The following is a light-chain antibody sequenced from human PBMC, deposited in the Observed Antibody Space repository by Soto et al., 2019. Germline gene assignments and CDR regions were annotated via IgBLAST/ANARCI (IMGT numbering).Light chain of an antibody. V-gene: IGKV3-20*01. CDR2: GAS. Sequence: EIVLTQSPGTLSLSPGDKATPSCRASQRVSSNFLAWYQQKPAQAPRLLIYGASIRATGIPDRFSGSGSGTDFTLTIRRLEPEDFAMYFCHQYGSSPRTFGQGTKVEIK. J-gene: IGKJ1*01. CDR3: HQYGSSPRT. CDR1: QRVSSNF.